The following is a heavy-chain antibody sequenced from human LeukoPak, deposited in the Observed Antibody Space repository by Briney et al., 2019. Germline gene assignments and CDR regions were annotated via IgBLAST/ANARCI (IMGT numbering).Heavy chain of an antibody. CDR3: ARVRCSGGSCY. J-gene: IGHJ4*02. Sequence: GGSLRLSXAASGFTFSSYSMNWVRQAPGKGLEWVSSISSSSSYIYYADSVKGRFTISRDNAKNSLYLQMNSLRAEDTAVYYCARVRCSGGSCYWGQGTLVTVSS. CDR2: ISSSSSYI. CDR1: GFTFSSYS. V-gene: IGHV3-21*01. D-gene: IGHD2-15*01.